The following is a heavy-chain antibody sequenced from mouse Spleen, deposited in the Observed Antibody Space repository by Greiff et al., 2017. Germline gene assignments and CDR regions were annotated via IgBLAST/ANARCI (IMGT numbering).Heavy chain of an antibody. Sequence: ESGAELVRPGASVKLSCTASGFNIKDDYMHWVQQRPEQGLEWIGWIDPENGDTEYASKFQGKATITADTSSNTAYLQLSSLTSEDTAVYYCSYTLYAMDYWGQGTSVTVSS. J-gene: IGHJ4*01. CDR2: IDPENGDT. CDR1: GFNIKDDY. CDR3: SYTLYAMDY. D-gene: IGHD2-12*01. V-gene: IGHV14-4*01.